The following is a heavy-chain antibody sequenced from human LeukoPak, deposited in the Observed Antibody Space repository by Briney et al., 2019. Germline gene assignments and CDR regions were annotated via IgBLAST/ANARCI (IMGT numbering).Heavy chain of an antibody. CDR1: GYSISSGYY. CDR2: IYHSGST. D-gene: IGHD4-17*01. J-gene: IGHJ4*02. CDR3: ARSSGGDTTFDY. V-gene: IGHV4-38-2*02. Sequence: PSETLSLTCTVSGYSISSGYYWGWIRQPPGKGLEWIGSIYHSGSTYYNPSLKSRVTISVDTSKNQFSLNLRSVTAADTAVYYCARSSGGDTTFDYWGQRTLVTVSS.